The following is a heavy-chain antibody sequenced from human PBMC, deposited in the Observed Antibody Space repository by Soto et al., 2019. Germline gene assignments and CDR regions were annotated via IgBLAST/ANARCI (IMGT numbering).Heavy chain of an antibody. CDR1: GFTFISYW. D-gene: IGHD3-22*01. CDR2: IKQDGSEK. J-gene: IGHJ4*02. CDR3: ARDNDSSGYYEVLDY. Sequence: GGSLRLSCAASGFTFISYWMSWVRQAPWKGLEWVANIKQDGSEKYYVDSVKGRFTISRDNAKNSLYLQMNSLRAEDTAVYYCARDNDSSGYYEVLDYWGQGTLVTVSS. V-gene: IGHV3-7*01.